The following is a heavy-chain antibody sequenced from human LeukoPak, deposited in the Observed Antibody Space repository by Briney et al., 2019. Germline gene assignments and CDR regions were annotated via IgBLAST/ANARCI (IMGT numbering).Heavy chain of an antibody. CDR2: ISAYTGST. CDR3: ARTVGATGAFDI. V-gene: IGHV1-18*01. D-gene: IGHD1-26*01. CDR1: GYTFINYG. J-gene: IGHJ3*02. Sequence: ASVKVSCKASGYTFINYGLTWVRQAPGQGFEWMGWISAYTGSTNYAQKLQGRVTMPTDTSTSTAYMELRSLRSDDTAVYYCARTVGATGAFDIWGQGTMVIVSS.